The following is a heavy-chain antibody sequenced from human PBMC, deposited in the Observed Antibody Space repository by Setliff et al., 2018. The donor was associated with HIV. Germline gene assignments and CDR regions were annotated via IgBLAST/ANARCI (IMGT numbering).Heavy chain of an antibody. Sequence: ASVKVSCKASGGTFSRSAINWVRQAPGQGLEWMGGIIPVFATPNYAQKFQGRVTITTDEFTSTAYMELSSLRSEDTAVYYCATHDSSGRLDYWGQGTLVTVSS. CDR3: ATHDSSGRLDY. V-gene: IGHV1-69*05. J-gene: IGHJ4*02. D-gene: IGHD3-22*01. CDR2: IIPVFATP. CDR1: GGTFSRSA.